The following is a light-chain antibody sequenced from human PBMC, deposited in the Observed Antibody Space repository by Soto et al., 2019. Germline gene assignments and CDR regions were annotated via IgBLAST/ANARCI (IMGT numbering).Light chain of an antibody. CDR2: AAS. Sequence: EIVLTQSPGTLSLSPGVSATLSCRASQSVSSASLVWYQQRPGQAPRLLIYAASSRATGIPDRFTGSGSGTHFTLTVSRLEPEDFAVYYCQQYSSPPMYTFGQGTKLEI. J-gene: IGKJ2*01. V-gene: IGKV3-20*01. CDR1: QSVSSAS. CDR3: QQYSSPPMYT.